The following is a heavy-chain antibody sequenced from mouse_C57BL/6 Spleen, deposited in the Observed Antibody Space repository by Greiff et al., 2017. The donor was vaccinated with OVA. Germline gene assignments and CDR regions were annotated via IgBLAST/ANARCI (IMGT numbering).Heavy chain of an antibody. V-gene: IGHV1-82*01. CDR1: GYAFSSSW. Sequence: VKLMESGPELVKPGASVKISCKASGYAFSSSWMNWVKQRPGKGLEWIGRIYPGDGDTNYNGKFKGKATLTADKSSSTAYMQLSSLTSEDSAVYFCARSATTLWDYWGQGTTLTVSS. J-gene: IGHJ2*01. CDR3: ARSATTLWDY. D-gene: IGHD1-1*01. CDR2: IYPGDGDT.